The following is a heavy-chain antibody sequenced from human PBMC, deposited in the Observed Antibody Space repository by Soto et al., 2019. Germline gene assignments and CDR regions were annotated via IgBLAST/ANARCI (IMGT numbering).Heavy chain of an antibody. V-gene: IGHV1-24*01. CDR1: GYTLTELS. D-gene: IGHD6-19*01. CDR2: FDPEDGET. CDR3: ATDTVAGTGKDYGMDV. Sequence: ASVKVSCKVSGYTLTELSMHWVRQAPGKGLERMGGFDPEDGETIYAQKFQGRVTMTEDTSTDTAYMELSSLRSEDTAVYYCATDTVAGTGKDYGMDVWGQGTTVTVSS. J-gene: IGHJ6*02.